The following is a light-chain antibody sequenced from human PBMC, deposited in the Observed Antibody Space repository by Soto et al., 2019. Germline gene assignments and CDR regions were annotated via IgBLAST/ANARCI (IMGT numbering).Light chain of an antibody. J-gene: IGLJ1*01. CDR3: CSYAGSYTHYV. CDR2: DVI. V-gene: IGLV2-11*01. Sequence: QSPLTQPRSVSGSPGQSITISCTGTSSDVGGYNYVSWYRQHPGTAPKLMMYDVIKRPPEVPDRFSGSKSGNTASLTISGLQAEDEADYYCCSYAGSYTHYVFGTGTKLTVL. CDR1: SSDVGGYNY.